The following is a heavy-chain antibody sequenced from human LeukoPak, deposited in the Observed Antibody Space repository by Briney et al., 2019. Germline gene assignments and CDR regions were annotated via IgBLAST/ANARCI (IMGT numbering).Heavy chain of an antibody. CDR3: AKSRFRITIFVDY. CDR2: ISYDGSNK. J-gene: IGHJ4*02. D-gene: IGHD3-3*01. V-gene: IGHV3-30*18. Sequence: PGGSLRLSCAASGFTFSSYGMHWVRQAPGKGLEWVAVISYDGSNKYYADSVKGRFTISRDNSKNTLYLQMNSLRAEDTAVYYCAKSRFRITIFVDYWGQGTLVTVSS. CDR1: GFTFSSYG.